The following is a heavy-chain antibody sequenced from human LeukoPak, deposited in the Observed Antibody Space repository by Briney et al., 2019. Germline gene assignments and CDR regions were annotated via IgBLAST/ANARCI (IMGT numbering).Heavy chain of an antibody. CDR2: INGDGSST. CDR1: GFTFTGYW. CDR3: AKGVYSSSFTPDY. J-gene: IGHJ4*02. Sequence: GGSLRLSCAASGFTFTGYWMHWVRQVPGKGLVWVARINGDGSSTRHADSMKGRFTISRDIAKNTLYLQMNSLRAEDTAVYYCAKGVYSSSFTPDYWGQGTLVTVSS. V-gene: IGHV3-74*01. D-gene: IGHD6-6*01.